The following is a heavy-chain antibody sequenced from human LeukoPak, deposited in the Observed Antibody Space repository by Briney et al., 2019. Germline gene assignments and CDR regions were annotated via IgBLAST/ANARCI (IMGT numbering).Heavy chain of an antibody. D-gene: IGHD3-22*01. J-gene: IGHJ4*02. Sequence: GGSLRLSCAASGFTFSSYAMSWVRQAPGKGLEWVSAISGSGGSTYYADSVKGRFTISRDNSENTLYLQMNSLRAEDTAVYYCAKRTKLGYLLDYWGQGTLVTVSS. CDR3: AKRTKLGYLLDY. CDR2: ISGSGGST. V-gene: IGHV3-23*01. CDR1: GFTFSSYA.